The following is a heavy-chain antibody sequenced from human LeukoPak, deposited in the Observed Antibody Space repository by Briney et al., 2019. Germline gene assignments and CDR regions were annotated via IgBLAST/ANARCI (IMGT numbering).Heavy chain of an antibody. D-gene: IGHD3-16*02. Sequence: GAPLKICCTGSGYSINSYWIGWVREMGGKGLEWMGIIYTGDSDTRYSPSFQGQVTISADKSISTAYLQWSSLKASDTAMYYCARQARDYVWGSYRYTPYFDYWGQGTLVTVSS. V-gene: IGHV5-51*01. CDR3: ARQARDYVWGSYRYTPYFDY. CDR1: GYSINSYW. J-gene: IGHJ4*02. CDR2: IYTGDSDT.